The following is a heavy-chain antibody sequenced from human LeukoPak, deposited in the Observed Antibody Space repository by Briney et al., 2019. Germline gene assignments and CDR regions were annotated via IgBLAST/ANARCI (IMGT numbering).Heavy chain of an antibody. CDR2: ISITGYYI. J-gene: IGHJ4*02. CDR1: GFTFSSYA. Sequence: GGSLRLSCAASGFTFSSYAMNWVRQAPGKGLEWVSSISITGYYINDADSVKGRFTISRDNSKNSLFLQMNSLRDEDTAVYYCTRGLVSSEYPPTFVPDYWGQGTLVTVSS. D-gene: IGHD2/OR15-2a*01. CDR3: TRGLVSSEYPPTFVPDY. V-gene: IGHV3-21*01.